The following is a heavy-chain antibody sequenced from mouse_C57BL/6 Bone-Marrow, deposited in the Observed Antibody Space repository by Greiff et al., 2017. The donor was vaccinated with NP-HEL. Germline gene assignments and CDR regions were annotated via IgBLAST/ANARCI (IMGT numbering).Heavy chain of an antibody. CDR2: IDPSDSYT. V-gene: IGHV1-50*01. CDR1: GYTFTSYW. CDR3: ARYPYYYGSRGDAMDY. Sequence: QVQLQQPGAELVKPGASVKLSCKASGYTFTSYWMQWVKQRPGQGLEWIGEIDPSDSYTNYHQKFKGKATLTVDTSSSPAYMQLSSLTSEDSAVYYCARYPYYYGSRGDAMDYWGQGTSVTVSS. D-gene: IGHD1-1*01. J-gene: IGHJ4*01.